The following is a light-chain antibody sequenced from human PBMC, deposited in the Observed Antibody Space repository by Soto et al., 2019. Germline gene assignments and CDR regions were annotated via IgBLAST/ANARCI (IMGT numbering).Light chain of an antibody. Sequence: DIVMTQSPDSLAVSLGERATINCKSSQTILYFSNNKNFLAWYQQKAGXPPXLLITWASTRESGVPDRFSGSGSGTDFTLTISSLQAEDVAVYYCQQYYNSITFGQGTRLEI. CDR3: QQYYNSIT. CDR1: QTILYFSNNKNF. V-gene: IGKV4-1*01. J-gene: IGKJ5*01. CDR2: WAS.